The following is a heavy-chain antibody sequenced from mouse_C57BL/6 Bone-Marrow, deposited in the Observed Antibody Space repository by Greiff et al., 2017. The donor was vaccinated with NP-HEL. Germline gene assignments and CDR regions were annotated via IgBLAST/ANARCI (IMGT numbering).Heavy chain of an antibody. CDR3: ARPFDYYGSSYGWFAY. Sequence: EVNVVESGGGLVKPGGSLKLSCAASGFTFSDYGMHWVRQAPEKGLEWVAYISSGSSTIYYADTVKGRFTISRDNAKNTLFLQMTSLRSEDTAMYYCARPFDYYGSSYGWFAYWGQGTLVTVSA. CDR2: ISSGSSTI. V-gene: IGHV5-17*01. J-gene: IGHJ3*01. D-gene: IGHD1-1*01. CDR1: GFTFSDYG.